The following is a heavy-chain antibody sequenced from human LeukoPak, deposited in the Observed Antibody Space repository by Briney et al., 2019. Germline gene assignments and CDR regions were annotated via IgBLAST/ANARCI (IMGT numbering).Heavy chain of an antibody. CDR3: ARQIASTY. V-gene: IGHV3-23*01. J-gene: IGHJ4*02. CDR2: ISGGGGSA. Sequence: GGSLRLSCAASGFTFNNYAMSWVRQAPERGLEWVSSISGGGGSAYYADSVKGRFTISRDNAKNSLYLQMNSLRAEDTAVYYCARQIASTYWGQGTLVTVSS. D-gene: IGHD6-13*01. CDR1: GFTFNNYA.